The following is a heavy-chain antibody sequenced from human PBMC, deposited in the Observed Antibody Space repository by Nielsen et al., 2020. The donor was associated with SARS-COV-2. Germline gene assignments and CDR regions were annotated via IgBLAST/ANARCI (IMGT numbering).Heavy chain of an antibody. CDR3: AVGLNGVMVYFDY. Sequence: SVKVSCKASGGTFSSYAISWVRQAPGQGLEWMGGIIPIFGTANYAQKFQGRVTITADESTSTAYMELSSLRSEDTAVYYCAVGLNGVMVYFDYWGQGTLVTVSS. D-gene: IGHD2-8*01. V-gene: IGHV1-69*13. J-gene: IGHJ4*02. CDR2: IIPIFGTA. CDR1: GGTFSSYA.